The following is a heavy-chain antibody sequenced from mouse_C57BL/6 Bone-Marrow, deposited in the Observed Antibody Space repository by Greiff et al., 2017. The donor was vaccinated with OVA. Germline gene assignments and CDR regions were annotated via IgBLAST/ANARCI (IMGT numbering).Heavy chain of an antibody. CDR2: IDPSDSYT. V-gene: IGHV1-59*01. Sequence: VQRVESGAELVRPGTSVKLSCKASGYTFTSYWMHWVKQRPGQGLEWIGVIDPSDSYTNYNQKFKGKATLTVDTSSSTAYMQLSSLTSEDSAVYYCARRVQLRPLAYWGQGTLVTVSA. CDR1: GYTFTSYW. CDR3: ARRVQLRPLAY. D-gene: IGHD3-2*02. J-gene: IGHJ3*01.